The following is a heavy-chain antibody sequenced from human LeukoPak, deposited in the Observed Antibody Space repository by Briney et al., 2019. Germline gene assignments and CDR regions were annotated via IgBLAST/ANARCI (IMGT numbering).Heavy chain of an antibody. V-gene: IGHV1-8*01. CDR2: MNPNSGNT. Sequence: ASVKVSCKASGYTFTSYDINWVRQATGQGLEWMGWMNPNSGNTGYAQKFQGRVTMTRNTSISTAYMELSSLRSEDTAVYYCARVGSSGPLDAFDIWGQGTMVTVSS. D-gene: IGHD6-19*01. CDR1: GYTFTSYD. CDR3: ARVGSSGPLDAFDI. J-gene: IGHJ3*02.